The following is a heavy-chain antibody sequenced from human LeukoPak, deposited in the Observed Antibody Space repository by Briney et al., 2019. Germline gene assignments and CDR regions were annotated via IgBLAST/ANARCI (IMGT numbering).Heavy chain of an antibody. V-gene: IGHV3-7*01. CDR2: IKEDGSEK. J-gene: IGHJ4*02. Sequence: PGGSLRLSCAGSGFTFSRYLMSWVRQAPGKGLEWVGNIKEDGSEKYYVDSVKGRFTISRDNAKNSLYLQMNSLGAEDTAVYYCTRNQYWGQGTLVTVSS. CDR1: GFTFSRYL. CDR3: TRNQY.